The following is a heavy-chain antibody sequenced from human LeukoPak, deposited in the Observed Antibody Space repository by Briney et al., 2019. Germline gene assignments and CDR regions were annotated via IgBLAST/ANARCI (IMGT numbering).Heavy chain of an antibody. V-gene: IGHV1-2*02. Sequence: ASVKVSCKASGYTFTGYYMHWVRQAPGQGLEWMGWINPNSGGTNYAQKFQGRVTMTRDTSISTAYMELSRLRSEDTAVYYCAREGVGYSSGWYGVDYWGQGTLVTVSS. CDR2: INPNSGGT. CDR3: AREGVGYSSGWYGVDY. J-gene: IGHJ4*02. CDR1: GYTFTGYY. D-gene: IGHD6-19*01.